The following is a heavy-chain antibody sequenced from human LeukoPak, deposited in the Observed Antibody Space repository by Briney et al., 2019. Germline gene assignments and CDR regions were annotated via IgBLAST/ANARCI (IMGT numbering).Heavy chain of an antibody. J-gene: IGHJ5*02. CDR3: ARGPRPYSSSWYWFDP. Sequence: ASVKVSCKAFGYTFTGYWMHWVRQAPGQGPEWMGVISPSGGSTIYAQKFKGRVTLTRDMSTSTDYLELSSLRSEDTAVYYCARGPRPYSSSWYWFDPWGQGTLVTVSS. V-gene: IGHV1-46*01. D-gene: IGHD6-13*01. CDR1: GYTFTGYW. CDR2: ISPSGGST.